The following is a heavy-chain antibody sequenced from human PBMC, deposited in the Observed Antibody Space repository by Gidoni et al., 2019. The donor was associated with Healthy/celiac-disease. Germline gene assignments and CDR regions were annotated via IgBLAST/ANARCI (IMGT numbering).Heavy chain of an antibody. CDR2: IYTSGST. V-gene: IGHV4-4*07. CDR1: RSPISRYY. CDR3: ARDDYGDYSLDAFDI. D-gene: IGHD4-17*01. J-gene: IGHJ3*02. Sequence: QVQLQESVSGLVKPTATLSLTCIVSRSPISRYYWRWIRQPPGKGLEWIGRIYTSGSTNYNPSLKSRVTMSVDTSKNQFSLKLSSVTAADTAVYYCARDDYGDYSLDAFDIWGQGTMVTVSS.